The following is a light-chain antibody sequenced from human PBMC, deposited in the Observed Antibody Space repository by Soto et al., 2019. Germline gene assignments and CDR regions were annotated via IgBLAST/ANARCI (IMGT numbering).Light chain of an antibody. CDR1: QVITND. CDR2: AAS. Sequence: DIQMTQSPSSLSASVGDRLTITCRASQVITNDLGWYQQKPGKAPKRLIYAASTLQSGVPSRFSGSGSGTEFTLPISSLQPEDVATYYCLQLNTYPWTFGKGTKVEIK. CDR3: LQLNTYPWT. V-gene: IGKV1-17*01. J-gene: IGKJ1*01.